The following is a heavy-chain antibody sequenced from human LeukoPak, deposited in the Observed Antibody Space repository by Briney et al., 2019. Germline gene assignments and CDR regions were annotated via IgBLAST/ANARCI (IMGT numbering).Heavy chain of an antibody. V-gene: IGHV3-30-3*01. CDR1: GFTVSSNY. D-gene: IGHD6-19*01. CDR3: ARDLRDSSGWYCVSDY. CDR2: ISYDGSNK. J-gene: IGHJ4*02. Sequence: GGSLRLSCAASGFTVSSNYMSWVRQAPGKGLEWVAVISYDGSNKYYADSVKGRFTISRDNSKNTLYLQMNSLRAEDTAVYYCARDLRDSSGWYCVSDYWGQGTLVTVSS.